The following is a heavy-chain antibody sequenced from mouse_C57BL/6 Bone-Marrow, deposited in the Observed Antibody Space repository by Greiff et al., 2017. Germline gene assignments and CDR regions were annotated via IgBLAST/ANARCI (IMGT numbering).Heavy chain of an antibody. Sequence: VQLQQPGAELVMPGASVKLSCKASGYTFTSYWMHWVKQRPGQGLEWIGEIDPSDSYTNYNQKFKGKSTLTVDKSSSTAYMQLSSLTSEDSAVYYCARDYYGSSYWSYYFDYWGQGTTLTVSS. CDR2: IDPSDSYT. CDR3: ARDYYGSSYWSYYFDY. V-gene: IGHV1-69*01. D-gene: IGHD1-1*01. CDR1: GYTFTSYW. J-gene: IGHJ2*01.